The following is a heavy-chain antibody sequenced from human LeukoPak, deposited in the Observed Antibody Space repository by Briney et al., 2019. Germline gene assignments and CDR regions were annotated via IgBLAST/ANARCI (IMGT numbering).Heavy chain of an antibody. D-gene: IGHD3-3*01. CDR1: GGSISSYY. V-gene: IGHV4-59*12. Sequence: SETLSLTCTVSGGSISSYYWSWIRQPPGKGLEWIGYIYYSGSTNYNPSLKSRVTISVDTSKNKFSLKLSSVTAADTAVYYCARAVEGLDDAFDIWGQGTLVTVSS. CDR3: ARAVEGLDDAFDI. CDR2: IYYSGST. J-gene: IGHJ3*02.